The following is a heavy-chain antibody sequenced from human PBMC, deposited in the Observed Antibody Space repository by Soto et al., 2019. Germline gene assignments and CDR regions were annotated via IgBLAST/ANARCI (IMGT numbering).Heavy chain of an antibody. Sequence: SQTLSLTCAISGDSVSSNSAAWNWIMQSPSRGLEWLRRPYYRSKWYYDYSVSVKSRITVNPDASKNQYPLQLNPVTHEDTAVYYCARSEVCDYYDSSGFDYWCQGTLVPVSA. CDR1: GDSVSSNSAA. D-gene: IGHD3-22*01. J-gene: IGHJ4*02. V-gene: IGHV6-1*01. CDR3: ARSEVCDYYDSSGFDY. CDR2: PYYRSKWYY.